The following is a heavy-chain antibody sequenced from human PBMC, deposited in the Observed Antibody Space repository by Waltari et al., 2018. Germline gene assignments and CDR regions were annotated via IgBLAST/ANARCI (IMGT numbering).Heavy chain of an antibody. CDR2: IYPGDSYN. D-gene: IGHD3-3*01. Sequence: EVQLVQSGAEVKKPGESLTISCTGSGYSFTSYGIGWVRQMPGKGLEWMGIIYPGDSYNRYSPSFQGQVTISADKSISTAYLQWSSLKASDTAMYYCARREFLFSGDYYYGMDVWGQGTTVTVSS. J-gene: IGHJ6*02. V-gene: IGHV5-51*01. CDR3: ARREFLFSGDYYYGMDV. CDR1: GYSFTSYG.